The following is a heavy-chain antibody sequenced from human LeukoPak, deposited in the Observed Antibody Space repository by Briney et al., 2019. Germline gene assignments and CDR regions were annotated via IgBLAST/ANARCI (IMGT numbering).Heavy chain of an antibody. CDR3: TTGTLTGYYTEDYYYYGMDV. CDR2: IKSKTDGGTT. V-gene: IGHV3-15*01. CDR1: GFTFSNAW. J-gene: IGHJ6*02. Sequence: GGSLRLSCAASGFTFSNAWMSWVRQAPGKGLEWVGRIKSKTDGGTTDYAAPVKGRFTISRDDSKNTLYLQMNSLKTEDTAVYYCTTGTLTGYYTEDYYYYGMDVWGQGTTVTVSS. D-gene: IGHD3-9*01.